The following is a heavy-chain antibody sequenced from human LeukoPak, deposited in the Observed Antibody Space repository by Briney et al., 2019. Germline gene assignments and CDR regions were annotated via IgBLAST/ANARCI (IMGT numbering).Heavy chain of an antibody. CDR1: GGSISSYY. V-gene: IGHV4-59*01. CDR3: ARDGGTGPRAFDI. D-gene: IGHD1-1*01. CDR2: IYYSGST. Sequence: KPSETLSLTCTVSGGSISSYYWSWIRQPPGKGLEWIGYIYYSGSTNCNPSLKSRVTISVDTSKNQFSLKLSSVTAADTAVYYCARDGGTGPRAFDIWGQGTMVTVSS. J-gene: IGHJ3*02.